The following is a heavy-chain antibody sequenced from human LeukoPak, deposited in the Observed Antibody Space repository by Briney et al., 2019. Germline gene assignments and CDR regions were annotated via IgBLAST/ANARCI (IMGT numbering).Heavy chain of an antibody. D-gene: IGHD1-20*01. J-gene: IGHJ5*02. CDR1: GFTFSTYG. CDR3: VRDPQVNWNRPSPLS. Sequence: GGSLRLSCAASGFTFSTYGMHWVRQAPGKGLEWVSVIWFDGSTQYYADSVKGRFTISRNNSKNTLFLQMNSLRVEDTAVYYCVRDPQVNWNRPSPLSWGQGTLVTVSS. V-gene: IGHV3-33*01. CDR2: IWFDGSTQ.